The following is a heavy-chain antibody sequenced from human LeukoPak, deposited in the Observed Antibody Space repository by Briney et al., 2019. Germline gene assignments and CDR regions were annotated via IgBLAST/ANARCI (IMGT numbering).Heavy chain of an antibody. CDR1: GFNFDNFG. J-gene: IGHJ4*02. Sequence: ASVKVSCKASGFNFDNFGITWLRLAPGHGLEGMGFFSAYTREANYSPRHQGRVSMTRDTSTNTAFLHLRSLGSDDTAGSYCARDIPESGVRYFCGQRTLITVSS. CDR3: ARDIPESGVRYF. D-gene: IGHD2-15*01. CDR2: FSAYTREA. V-gene: IGHV1-18*01.